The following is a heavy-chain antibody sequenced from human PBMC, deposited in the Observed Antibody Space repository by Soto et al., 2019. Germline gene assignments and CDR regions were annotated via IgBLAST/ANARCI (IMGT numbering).Heavy chain of an antibody. CDR3: ARDNWNYVHKTPREGMDV. CDR2: TYYRSKWYN. CDR1: GDSVSSNSAA. V-gene: IGHV6-1*01. J-gene: IGHJ6*02. Sequence: SQTLSLTCAISGDSVSSNSAAWNWIRQSPSRGLEWLGRTYYRSKWYNDYAVSVKSRITINPDTSKNQFSLQLNSVTPEDTALYYCARDNWNYVHKTPREGMDVWGQGTTVTVSS. D-gene: IGHD1-7*01.